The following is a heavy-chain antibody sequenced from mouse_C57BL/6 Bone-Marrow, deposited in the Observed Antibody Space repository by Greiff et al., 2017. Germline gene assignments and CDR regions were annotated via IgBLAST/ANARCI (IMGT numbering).Heavy chain of an antibody. CDR3: ARSNGTDKGCAY. D-gene: IGHD1-1*01. Sequence: QVQLQQPGAELVKPGASVKLSCKASGYTFTSYWMHWVKQRPGQGLEWIGMIHPNSGSTNYNEKFKSKATLTVAKASSTANMQLNSLTAEDSAVYDCARSNGTDKGCAYWGQGTLVTVTA. CDR1: GYTFTSYW. CDR2: IHPNSGST. V-gene: IGHV1-64*01. J-gene: IGHJ3*01.